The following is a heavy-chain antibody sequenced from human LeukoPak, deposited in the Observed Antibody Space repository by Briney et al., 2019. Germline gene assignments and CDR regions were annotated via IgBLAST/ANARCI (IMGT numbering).Heavy chain of an antibody. CDR2: MNPNSGNT. V-gene: IGHV1-8*01. CDR1: GYTFTSYD. J-gene: IGHJ6*02. D-gene: IGHD4-23*01. CDR3: ARGRVRWTLRYYYYGMDV. Sequence: ASVTVSCKASGYTFTSYDINWVRQAPGQGLEWMGWMNPNSGNTGYAQKFQGRVTMTRNTSISTAYMELSSLRSEDTAVYYCARGRVRWTLRYYYYGMDVWGQGTTATVSS.